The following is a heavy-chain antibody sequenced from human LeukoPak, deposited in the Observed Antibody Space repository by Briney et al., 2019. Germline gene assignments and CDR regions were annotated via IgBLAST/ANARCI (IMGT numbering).Heavy chain of an antibody. CDR3: ARDRVPGIVVVPAAPRWFDP. V-gene: IGHV1-69*13. CDR2: IIPIFGTA. Sequence: SVKVSCKASGYTFTSYYMHWVRRAPGQGLEWMGGIIPIFGTANYAQKFQGRVTITADESTSTAYMELSSLRSEDTAVYYCARDRVPGIVVVPAAPRWFDPWGQGTLVTVSS. D-gene: IGHD2-2*01. J-gene: IGHJ5*02. CDR1: GYTFTSYY.